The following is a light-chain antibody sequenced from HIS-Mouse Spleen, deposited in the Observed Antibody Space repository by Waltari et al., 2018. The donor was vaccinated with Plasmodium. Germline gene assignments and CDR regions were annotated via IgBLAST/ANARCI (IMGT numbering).Light chain of an antibody. CDR3: QQYNNLSFT. J-gene: IGKJ3*01. Sequence: EIVMTQSQATLSVSPGERATLSCRASQSVSSNLAWYQQKPGQAPRLLIYGASTRATGIPARFSGSVSVTEFTLTISSLQSEYFAVYYCQQYNNLSFTFGPGTKVDIK. V-gene: IGKV3-15*01. CDR2: GAS. CDR1: QSVSSN.